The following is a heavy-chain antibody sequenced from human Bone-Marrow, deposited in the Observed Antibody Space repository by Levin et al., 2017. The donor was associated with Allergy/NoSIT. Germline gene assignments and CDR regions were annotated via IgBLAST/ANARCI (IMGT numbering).Heavy chain of an antibody. CDR1: GFTFSSYW. Sequence: PGESLKISCAASGFTFSSYWMHWVRQTPEKGLVWVSHIDTDGTTTNYADSVKGRFTISRDNAKNTLYLQMNSLRAEDTAVYFCARSGGYVDYWGQGTLVTVSS. J-gene: IGHJ4*02. CDR3: ARSGGYVDY. V-gene: IGHV3-74*01. D-gene: IGHD3-22*01. CDR2: IDTDGTTT.